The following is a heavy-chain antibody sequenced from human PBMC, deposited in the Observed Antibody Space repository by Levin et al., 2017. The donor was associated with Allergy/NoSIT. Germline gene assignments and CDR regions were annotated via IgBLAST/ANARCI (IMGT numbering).Heavy chain of an antibody. D-gene: IGHD3-3*01. CDR2: IKQDGSEK. CDR1: GFTFTTYW. V-gene: IGHV3-7*01. J-gene: IGHJ4*02. CDR3: ARTVFGAPPRDY. Sequence: PGGSLRLSCAASGFTFTTYWMSWVRQAPGKGLEWVANIKQDGSEKYYVDSVKGRFTISRDNAENSLYLQMTSLRAEDTAVYYCARTVFGAPPRDYWGQGTLVTVSS.